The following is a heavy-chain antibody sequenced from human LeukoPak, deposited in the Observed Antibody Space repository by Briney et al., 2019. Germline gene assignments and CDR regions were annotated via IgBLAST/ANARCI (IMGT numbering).Heavy chain of an antibody. D-gene: IGHD2-15*01. V-gene: IGHV4-59*01. J-gene: IGHJ3*01. CDR1: GASMTSYY. Sequence: SETLSLTCTVSGASMTSYYWSWVRQPPGKGLEWIGYIYYRGNTNYNPSLKSRVTMSVDTSKKQFSLRLTSVTAADTAVYYCARDVEQCSGGSCYNSVYAFGFWGQGTRVTVSS. CDR2: IYYRGNT. CDR3: ARDVEQCSGGSCYNSVYAFGF.